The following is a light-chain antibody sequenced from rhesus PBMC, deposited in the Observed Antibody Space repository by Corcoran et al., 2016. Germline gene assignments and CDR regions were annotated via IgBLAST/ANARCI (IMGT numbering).Light chain of an antibody. J-gene: IGKJ1*01. CDR1: QGISSW. Sequence: DIQMTQSPSSLSASVGDTVTITCRASQGISSWLAWYQQKPGKAPKLLIYKASSLQRGVPSRFSGSGSGTDFTLTISSLQSEDFATYYCQQYSSRPPWTFGQGTKVEIK. CDR2: KAS. CDR3: QQYSSRPPWT. V-gene: IGKV1-22*01.